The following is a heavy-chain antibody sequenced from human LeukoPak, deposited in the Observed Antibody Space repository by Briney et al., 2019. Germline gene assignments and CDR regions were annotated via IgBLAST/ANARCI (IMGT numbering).Heavy chain of an antibody. CDR2: IRYDGSNK. J-gene: IGHJ4*02. Sequence: GGSLRLSCAASGFTFSSYGMHWVRQAPGKGLEWAAFIRYDGSNKYYADSVKGRFTISRDNSKNTMYLQMNSLRAEDTAVYYCAKEGVLPYTAFDYWGQGTLVTVSS. V-gene: IGHV3-30*02. CDR3: AKEGVLPYTAFDY. CDR1: GFTFSSYG. D-gene: IGHD3-10*01.